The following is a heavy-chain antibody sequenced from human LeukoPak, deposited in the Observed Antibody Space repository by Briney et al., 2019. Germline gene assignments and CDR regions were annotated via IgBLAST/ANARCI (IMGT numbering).Heavy chain of an antibody. J-gene: IGHJ4*02. D-gene: IGHD3-10*01. CDR3: ARVYSANGYGSGYYDY. CDR1: GFSFSTYD. V-gene: IGHV3-21*01. CDR2: ITSTSNHI. Sequence: GGSLRLSCVASGFSFSTYDMNWVRQAPGKGLEWVSAITSTSNHINYVDSVKGRFTISRDSANNSLYLQMNSLRAEDTAVYYCARVYSANGYGSGYYDYWGQGTLVTVSS.